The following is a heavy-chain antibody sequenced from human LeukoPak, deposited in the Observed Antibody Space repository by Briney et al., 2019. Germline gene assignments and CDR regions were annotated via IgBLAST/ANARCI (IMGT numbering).Heavy chain of an antibody. D-gene: IGHD1-26*01. CDR1: GFTVSNTY. Sequence: GGSLRLSCAASGFTVSNTYMSWVRQAPGKGLEWVSLIYSGGGTYSADSVKGRFSISRDNSKNTLYLQMDSLRGEDTAVYYCAEVGSGIHWGQGTLVTVSS. V-gene: IGHV3-53*01. CDR3: AEVGSGIH. CDR2: IYSGGGT. J-gene: IGHJ4*02.